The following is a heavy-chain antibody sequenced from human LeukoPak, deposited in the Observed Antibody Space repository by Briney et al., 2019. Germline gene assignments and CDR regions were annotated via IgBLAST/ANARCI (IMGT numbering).Heavy chain of an antibody. V-gene: IGHV1-69*13. CDR1: GYTFTSYA. CDR3: ARGHRRITMIVVGYAFDI. J-gene: IGHJ3*02. Sequence: ASVKVSCKASGYTFTSYAISWVRQAPGQGLEWMGGIIPIFGTANYAQKFQGRVTITADESTSTAYMELSSLRSEDTAVYYCARGHRRITMIVVGYAFDIWGQGTMVTVSS. D-gene: IGHD3-22*01. CDR2: IIPIFGTA.